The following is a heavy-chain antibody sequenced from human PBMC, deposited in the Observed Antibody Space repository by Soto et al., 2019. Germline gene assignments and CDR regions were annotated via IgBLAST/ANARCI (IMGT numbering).Heavy chain of an antibody. CDR3: ARDPQAGMTTVTRGYD. J-gene: IGHJ4*02. CDR1: GGTFSSYA. V-gene: IGHV1-69*12. CDR2: IIPIFGTA. Sequence: QVQLVQSGAEVKKPGSSVKVACKASGGTFSSYAISWVRQAPGHGLEWLGGIIPIFGTANYAQKFQGRVTITADDSTSTAYMELSSLRSEDTAVYYCARDPQAGMTTVTRGYDWGQGTLVTVSS. D-gene: IGHD4-17*01.